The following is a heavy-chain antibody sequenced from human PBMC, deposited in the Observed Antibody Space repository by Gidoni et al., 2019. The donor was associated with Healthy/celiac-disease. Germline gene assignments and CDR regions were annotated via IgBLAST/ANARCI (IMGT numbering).Heavy chain of an antibody. J-gene: IGHJ6*02. Sequence: VQLVQSGAEVKKPGASGKVSCRAAGYTFTGYYMHWVRQAPGQGLEWWVWITPHSVDTNYAQTFPGWVTMTRDTSISTAYMELSRLRSADTAVYYCASSLGAVASGGMDVWGQGTTVTVS. CDR3: ASSLGAVASGGMDV. D-gene: IGHD6-19*01. CDR1: GYTFTGYY. CDR2: ITPHSVDT. V-gene: IGHV1-2*04.